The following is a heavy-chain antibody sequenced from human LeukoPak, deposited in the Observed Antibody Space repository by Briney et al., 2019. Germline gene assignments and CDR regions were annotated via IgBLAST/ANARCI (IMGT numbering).Heavy chain of an antibody. Sequence: GGSLRLSCAASGFTFSSYGMHWVRQAPGKGLESVAVISYDGSNKYYADSVKGRFTISRDNSKNTLYLQMNSLRAEDTAVYYCAKDRRAAAGTFDYWGPGTLVTVSS. J-gene: IGHJ4*02. CDR3: AKDRRAAAGTFDY. CDR1: GFTFSSYG. CDR2: ISYDGSNK. V-gene: IGHV3-30*18. D-gene: IGHD6-13*01.